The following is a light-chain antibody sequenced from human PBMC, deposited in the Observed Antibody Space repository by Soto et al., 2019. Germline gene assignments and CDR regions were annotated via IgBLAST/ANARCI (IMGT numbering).Light chain of an antibody. CDR2: VAS. Sequence: DIQMTQSPSSLSASVGDRVTITCRASQGISNYLAWYQQQPGKVPKLLIYVASTLQSGVPSRFSGSGSGTDFTLTISSLQPEDVATYYCQQYGSSRMYTFGQGTKLEIK. V-gene: IGKV1-27*01. CDR3: QQYGSSRMYT. CDR1: QGISNY. J-gene: IGKJ2*01.